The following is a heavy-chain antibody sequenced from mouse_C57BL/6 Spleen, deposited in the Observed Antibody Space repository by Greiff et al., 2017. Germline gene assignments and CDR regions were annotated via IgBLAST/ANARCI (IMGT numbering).Heavy chain of an antibody. CDR3: ARGSSGSY. Sequence: VQLQQPGAELVRPGTSVKLSCKASGYTFTSYWMHWVKQRPGQGLEWIGVIDPSDSYTNYNQKFKGKATLTVDTSSSTAYMQLSSLTSEDSAVYYCARGSSGSYWGKGTLVTVSA. D-gene: IGHD3-2*02. CDR1: GYTFTSYW. J-gene: IGHJ3*01. V-gene: IGHV1-59*01. CDR2: IDPSDSYT.